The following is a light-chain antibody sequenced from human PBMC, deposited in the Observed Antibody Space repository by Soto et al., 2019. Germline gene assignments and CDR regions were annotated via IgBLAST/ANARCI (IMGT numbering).Light chain of an antibody. CDR2: DAS. V-gene: IGKV1-39*01. J-gene: IGKJ1*01. CDR3: QQSYYNPT. Sequence: DIQLTQSPSFLSASVGDRVTITCRASQGISSYLAWYQQKPGKAPKLLIYDASSLQSGVPSRFSGSGSGTDFTLTISSLQREDFATYYCQQSYYNPTFGQGTKVDIK. CDR1: QGISSY.